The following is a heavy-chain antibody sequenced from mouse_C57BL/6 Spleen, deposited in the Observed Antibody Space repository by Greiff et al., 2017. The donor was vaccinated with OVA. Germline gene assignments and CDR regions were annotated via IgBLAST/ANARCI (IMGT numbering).Heavy chain of an antibody. CDR1: GFSLTSYA. D-gene: IGHD1-1*01. CDR2: IWTGGGT. CDR3: ARALLLRSYWYFDG. Sequence: VHLVESGPGLVAPSQSLSITCTVSGFSLTSYAISWVRQPPGKGLEWLGVIWTGGGTNYNSALKSRLSISKDNSKSQVFLKMNSLQTDDTARYYCARALLLRSYWYFDGWGTGTTVTVSS. V-gene: IGHV2-9-1*01. J-gene: IGHJ1*03.